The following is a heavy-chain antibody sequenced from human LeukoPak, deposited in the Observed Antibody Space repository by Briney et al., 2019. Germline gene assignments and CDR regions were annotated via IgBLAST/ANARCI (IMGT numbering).Heavy chain of an antibody. D-gene: IGHD3-22*01. V-gene: IGHV3-11*01. J-gene: IGHJ4*02. CDR1: GFTFSDYY. CDR3: ARDSLPGGHYDSSGHSDY. CDR2: ISSSGSTI. Sequence: GGSLRLSCAASGFTFSDYYMSWIRQAPGKGLEWVSYISSSGSTIYYADSVKGRFTISRDNAKNSLYLQMNSLRAEDTAVYYCARDSLPGGHYDSSGHSDYWGQGTLVTVSS.